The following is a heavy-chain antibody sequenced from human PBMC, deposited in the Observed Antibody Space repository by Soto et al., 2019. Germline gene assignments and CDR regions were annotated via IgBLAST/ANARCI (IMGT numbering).Heavy chain of an antibody. CDR3: ARDLASGYAPGDY. CDR1: GDIFSGYS. CDR2: IIPIFGTT. J-gene: IGHJ4*02. Sequence: QVQLVQSGAEVKKPGSSVKVSCKTSGDIFSGYSISWVRQAPGQGLEWMGGIIPIFGTTNYAQRFHGRVTITADKSTSTVYMELYSLKSEDTAVYSCARDLASGYAPGDYWGQGTLVTVSS. D-gene: IGHD5-12*01. V-gene: IGHV1-69*14.